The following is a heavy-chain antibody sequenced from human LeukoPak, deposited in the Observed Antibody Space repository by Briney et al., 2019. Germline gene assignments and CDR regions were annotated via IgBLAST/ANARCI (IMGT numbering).Heavy chain of an antibody. CDR2: MNPNSGNT. D-gene: IGHD6-13*01. CDR1: GYTFTSYD. Sequence: ASVKVSCKASGYTFTSYDINWVRQATGQGLEWMGWMNPNSGNTGYAQKFQGRVTMTRNTSISTAYMELSSLRSEDKAVYYCARTGVSVAAAGTYYYMDVWGKGTTVTVSS. J-gene: IGHJ6*03. V-gene: IGHV1-8*01. CDR3: ARTGVSVAAAGTYYYMDV.